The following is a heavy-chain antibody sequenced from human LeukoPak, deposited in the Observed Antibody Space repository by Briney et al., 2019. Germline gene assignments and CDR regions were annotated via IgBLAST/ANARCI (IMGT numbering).Heavy chain of an antibody. D-gene: IGHD3-9*01. J-gene: IGHJ4*02. CDR2: IKQDGSEK. CDR3: ARASGSSTIPTKY. Sequence: GGSPRLSCAASGFTFSNYWMSWVRQAPGKGLEWVANIKQDGSEKYYVDSVKGRFTISRDNAKNSLLLQMNSLRAEDTAVYYCARASGSSTIPTKYWGQGTLVTVSS. V-gene: IGHV3-7*03. CDR1: GFTFSNYW.